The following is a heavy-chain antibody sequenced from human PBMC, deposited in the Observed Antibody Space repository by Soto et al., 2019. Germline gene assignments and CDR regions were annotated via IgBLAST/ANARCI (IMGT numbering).Heavy chain of an antibody. CDR1: GFSFSSYA. Sequence: GGSLRLSCAASGFSFSSYAMGWVRQAPGNGLEWVSIISATDVATYYADSVKGHFIIARDDSRRTLFLQMNSLRAEDTAVYHCVKDVYSGSSGQFDLWGQGTLVTVSS. V-gene: IGHV3-23*01. CDR2: ISATDVAT. D-gene: IGHD1-26*01. J-gene: IGHJ5*02. CDR3: VKDVYSGSSGQFDL.